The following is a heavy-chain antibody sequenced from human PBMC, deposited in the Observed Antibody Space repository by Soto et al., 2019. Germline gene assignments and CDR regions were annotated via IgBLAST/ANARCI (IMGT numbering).Heavy chain of an antibody. D-gene: IGHD3-22*01. CDR3: AKDGYDTTGSYTYYFDY. CDR2: ISGSGVST. CDR1: GFTVRSYR. Sequence: PGGSMRLSCAASGFTVRSYRMNWVRQAPGKGLEWVSTISGSGVSTFYADSVQGRFTISRDNSKNTLYLEMNSLRAEDTAVYYCAKDGYDTTGSYTYYFDYWGQGTLVTVS. V-gene: IGHV3-23*01. J-gene: IGHJ4*02.